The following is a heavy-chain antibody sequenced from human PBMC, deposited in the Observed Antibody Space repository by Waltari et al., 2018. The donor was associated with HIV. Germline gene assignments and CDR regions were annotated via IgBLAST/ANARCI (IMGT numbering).Heavy chain of an antibody. Sequence: QVQLVQSGAEVKKPGASVKVSCQVSGYTLTELSMPWVRQAPGKGLEWMGGFDPEDGETIYAQKFQGRVTMTEDTSTDTAYMELSSLRSEDTAVYYCALLGPDCTGGVCYTLGYWGQGTLVTVSS. V-gene: IGHV1-24*01. CDR2: FDPEDGET. D-gene: IGHD2-8*02. CDR3: ALLGPDCTGGVCYTLGY. CDR1: GYTLTELS. J-gene: IGHJ4*02.